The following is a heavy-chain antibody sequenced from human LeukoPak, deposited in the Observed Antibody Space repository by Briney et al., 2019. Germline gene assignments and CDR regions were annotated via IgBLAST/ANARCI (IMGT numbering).Heavy chain of an antibody. D-gene: IGHD3-16*01. CDR1: GYTFTSYG. Sequence: ASVKVSCKASGYTFTSYGISWVRQAPGQGLEWMGWISAYNGNTNYAQKLQGRATMTTDTSTSTAYMELRSLRSDDTAVYYCARSPIMITFGGGKYFDYWGQGTLVTVSS. J-gene: IGHJ4*02. CDR3: ARSPIMITFGGGKYFDY. V-gene: IGHV1-18*01. CDR2: ISAYNGNT.